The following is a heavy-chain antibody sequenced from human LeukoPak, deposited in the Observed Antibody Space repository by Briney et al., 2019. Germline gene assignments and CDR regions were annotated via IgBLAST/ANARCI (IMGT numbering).Heavy chain of an antibody. V-gene: IGHV1-69*13. CDR3: ARDYGMGDSSGYYYLYFDY. CDR1: GGTFSSYA. Sequence: GASVKVSCKASGGTFSSYAINWVRQAPGQGLEWMGGIIPVFGTTNYAQKFQGRVTITADESTSTAYMELSSLRSEDTAVYYCARDYGMGDSSGYYYLYFDYWGQGTLVTVSS. CDR2: IIPVFGTT. J-gene: IGHJ4*02. D-gene: IGHD3-22*01.